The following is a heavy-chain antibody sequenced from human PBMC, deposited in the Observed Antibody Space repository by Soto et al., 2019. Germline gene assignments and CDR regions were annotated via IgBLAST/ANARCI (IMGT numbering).Heavy chain of an antibody. CDR1: GASTSNYH. CDR3: ALGGYNYGRPFDF. V-gene: IGHV4-59*01. Sequence: PSETLSLTCSVSGASTSNYHYSWIRQSPGKGLEWIGYVYHRGTTHYTPSLKSRVNMSVDTSTNEFYLKLKPVTAADTAVYYCALGGYNYGRPFDFWGQGTLVIVSS. J-gene: IGHJ4*02. D-gene: IGHD5-18*01. CDR2: VYHRGTT.